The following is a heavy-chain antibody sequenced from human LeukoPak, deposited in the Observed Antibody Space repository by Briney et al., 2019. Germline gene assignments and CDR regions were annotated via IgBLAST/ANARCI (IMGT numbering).Heavy chain of an antibody. CDR1: GFTFSSYG. J-gene: IGHJ6*02. D-gene: IGHD2-2*03. CDR2: ISSDESNK. CDR3: ASGSPHMDV. V-gene: IGHV3-30*03. Sequence: GGSLRLSCAASGFTFSSYGIHWVRQAPGKGLEWVAFISSDESNKYYADSVKGRFTISRDNSKNTLYLQMNSLRAEDTAVYYRASGSPHMDVWGQGTTVTVSS.